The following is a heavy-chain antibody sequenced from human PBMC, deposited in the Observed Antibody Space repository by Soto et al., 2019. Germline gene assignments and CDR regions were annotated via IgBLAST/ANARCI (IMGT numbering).Heavy chain of an antibody. CDR2: IIPIFGTA. CDR1: GGTFSSYA. D-gene: IGHD6-6*01. J-gene: IGHJ4*02. V-gene: IGHV1-69*13. Sequence: GASVKVSCKASGGTFSSYAISWVRQAPGQGLEWMGGIIPIFGTANYAQKFQGRVTITADESTSTAYMELSSLRSEDTAVYYCARPQAVQQLVPFDYWGQGTMVTVYS. CDR3: ARPQAVQQLVPFDY.